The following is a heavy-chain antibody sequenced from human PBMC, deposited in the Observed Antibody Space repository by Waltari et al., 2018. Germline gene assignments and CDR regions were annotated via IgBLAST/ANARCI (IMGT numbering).Heavy chain of an antibody. CDR2: IYPGDSDT. Sequence: EVQLVQSGAEVKKPGESLKISCKGSGYSFTSYWIGWVRQMPGKGLEWMGIIYPGDSDTRSSPSFQGQVTSSADKSISTAYLQWSSLKASDTAMYYCARQRRTIAAAKGYYYMDVWGKGTTVTVSS. CDR1: GYSFTSYW. D-gene: IGHD6-13*01. V-gene: IGHV5-51*01. CDR3: ARQRRTIAAAKGYYYMDV. J-gene: IGHJ6*03.